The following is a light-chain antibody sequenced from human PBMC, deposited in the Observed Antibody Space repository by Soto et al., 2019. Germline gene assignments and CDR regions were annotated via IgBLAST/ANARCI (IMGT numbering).Light chain of an antibody. J-gene: IGKJ5*01. Sequence: EIVMTQSPATLSVSPGERATLSFRASQSVSSNLAWYQQKPGQAPRLLIYAASTRATGVPARFSGSGSGTEFTLTISSLQSEDFAVYYCQQNNNWPPITFGQGTRLENK. CDR2: AAS. V-gene: IGKV3-15*01. CDR3: QQNNNWPPIT. CDR1: QSVSSN.